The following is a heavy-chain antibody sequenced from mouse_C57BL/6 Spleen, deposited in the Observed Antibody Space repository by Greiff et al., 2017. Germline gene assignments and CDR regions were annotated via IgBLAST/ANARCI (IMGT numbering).Heavy chain of an antibody. V-gene: IGHV1-26*01. Sequence: EVQLQQPGPELVKPGASVKISCKASGYTITDDYMNWVKQSHGKSLEWIGDINPNNGGTSYNQKFKGKATMTVDKSSSTAYMELRSLTSEDTAVYYCARGGEFAVWGKGTLVTVSA. CDR1: GYTITDDY. CDR2: INPNNGGT. J-gene: IGHJ3*01. CDR3: ARGGEFAV.